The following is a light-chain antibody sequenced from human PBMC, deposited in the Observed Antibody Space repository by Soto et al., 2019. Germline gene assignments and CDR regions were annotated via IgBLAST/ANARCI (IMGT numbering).Light chain of an antibody. J-gene: IGKJ4*01. V-gene: IGKV4-1*01. CDR1: QSVLFISNNKNY. CDR3: QQYYTLPLT. Sequence: DIVMTQSPDSLAVSLGERATINCESSQSVLFISNNKNYLAWYQQKPGQPPKLLLSWASARESGVPERFSGSGSGTLFTLSISSLQAGDVAVYYCQQYYTLPLTFGGGTKVEIK. CDR2: WAS.